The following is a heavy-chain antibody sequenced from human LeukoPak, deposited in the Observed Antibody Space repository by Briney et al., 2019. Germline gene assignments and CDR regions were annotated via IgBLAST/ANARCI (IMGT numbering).Heavy chain of an antibody. CDR3: AREQWLYGQGAFDI. D-gene: IGHD6-19*01. V-gene: IGHV3-23*01. CDR1: GFTFSTYV. CDR2: ISGSGDNT. Sequence: PGGSLRLSCAASGFTFSTYVMSWVRQAPGKGLEWVSGISGSGDNTYYADSVKGRFTISRDNSKNTLYLQMNSLRADDTALYYCAREQWLYGQGAFDIWGQGTVVTVSS. J-gene: IGHJ3*02.